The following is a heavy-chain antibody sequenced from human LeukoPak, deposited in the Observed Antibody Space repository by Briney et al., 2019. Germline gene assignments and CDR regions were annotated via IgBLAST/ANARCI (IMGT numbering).Heavy chain of an antibody. Sequence: GGSLRLSCTASGFTFGDYAMSWVSQAPGKGLEWVGFIRSKAYGGTTEYAASVKGRFTISRDDSKSIAYLQMNSLKTEDTAVYYCTREIALFDYWGQGTLVTVSS. CDR1: GFTFGDYA. V-gene: IGHV3-49*04. D-gene: IGHD3-22*01. CDR2: IRSKAYGGTT. CDR3: TREIALFDY. J-gene: IGHJ4*02.